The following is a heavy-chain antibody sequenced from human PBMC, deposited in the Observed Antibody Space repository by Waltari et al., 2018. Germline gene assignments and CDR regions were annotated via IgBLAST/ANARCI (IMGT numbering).Heavy chain of an antibody. J-gene: IGHJ5*02. CDR3: ARIGAAAAFDP. V-gene: IGHV4-59*01. CDR2: IYYSGST. CDR1: GGSISSYY. D-gene: IGHD6-13*01. Sequence: QVQLQESGPGLVKPSETLSLTCTVSGGSISSYYSSWIRQPPGKGLEWIGYIYYSGSTNYNPSLKSRVTISVDTSKNQFSLKLSSVTAADTAVYYCARIGAAAAFDPWGQGTLVTVSS.